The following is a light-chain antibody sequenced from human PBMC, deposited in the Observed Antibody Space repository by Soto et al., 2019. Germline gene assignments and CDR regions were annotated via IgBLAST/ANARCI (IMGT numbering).Light chain of an antibody. CDR2: DVS. CDR3: QQRSDWPLT. CDR1: QSLTSD. Sequence: EIVMTQSPATLSVSPGERAILSCRASQSLTSDLAWYQQKPGQAPRLLIYDVSNRASGIPARFSGSGSETDFTLTISSLEPEDFAVYCCQQRSDWPLTFGQGTRLEIK. J-gene: IGKJ5*01. V-gene: IGKV3-11*01.